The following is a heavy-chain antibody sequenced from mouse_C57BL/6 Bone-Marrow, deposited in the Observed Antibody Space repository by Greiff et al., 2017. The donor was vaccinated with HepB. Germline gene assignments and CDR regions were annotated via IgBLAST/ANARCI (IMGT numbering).Heavy chain of an antibody. V-gene: IGHV1-7*01. D-gene: IGHD1-1*01. CDR3: ARRNSPYYYGSSYFDY. CDR1: GYTFTSYW. CDR2: INPSSGYT. J-gene: IGHJ2*01. Sequence: QVQLQQSGAELAKPGASVKLSCKASGYTFTSYWMHWVKQRPGQGLEWIGYINPSSGYTKYNQKFKDKATLTADKSSSTAYMQLSSLTYEDSAVYYCARRNSPYYYGSSYFDYWGQGTTLTVSS.